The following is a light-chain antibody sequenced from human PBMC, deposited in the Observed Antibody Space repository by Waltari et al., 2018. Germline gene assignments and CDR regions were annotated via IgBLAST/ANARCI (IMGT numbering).Light chain of an antibody. V-gene: IGLV2-8*01. J-gene: IGLJ2*01. CDR2: EVS. CDR3: SSYAGSNNVV. CDR1: SSDVGGYNY. Sequence: QSALTQPPSASGSPGQSVTISCTGASSDVGGYNYVSWYQQHPGEAPKLIIFEVSKRTSGLPDRYDGSKSGNAASLTVTGLQAEDEADYYCSSYAGSNNVVFGGGTKLTVL.